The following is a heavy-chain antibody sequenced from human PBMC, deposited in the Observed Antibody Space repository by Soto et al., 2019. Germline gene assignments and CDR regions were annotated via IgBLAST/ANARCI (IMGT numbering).Heavy chain of an antibody. D-gene: IGHD3-3*01. CDR3: ARDRNTIFGVEKRAQYYYYYMDV. CDR1: GFTFSDYY. V-gene: IGHV3-11*01. CDR2: ISSSGSTI. Sequence: GGSLRLSCAASGFTFSDYYMSWIRQAPGKGLEWVSYISSSGSTIYYADSVKGRFTISRDNAKNSLYLQMNSLRAEDTAVYYCARDRNTIFGVEKRAQYYYYYMDVWGKGTTVTVSS. J-gene: IGHJ6*03.